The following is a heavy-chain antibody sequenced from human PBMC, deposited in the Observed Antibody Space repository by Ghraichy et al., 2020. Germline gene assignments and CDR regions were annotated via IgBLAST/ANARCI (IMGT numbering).Heavy chain of an antibody. J-gene: IGHJ4*02. CDR2: VYTSGTT. V-gene: IGHV4-4*07. CDR1: GSSISSYF. CDR3: ARDSGSSAIDK. Sequence: SQTLSLTCTVSGSSISSYFCTWIRQPAGGGLEWIGRVYTSGTTDYNPSLKSRVTMSVDMSKNQFSLNLRSVTAADTAVYYCARDSGSSAIDKWGQGTLVTVSS. D-gene: IGHD6-6*01.